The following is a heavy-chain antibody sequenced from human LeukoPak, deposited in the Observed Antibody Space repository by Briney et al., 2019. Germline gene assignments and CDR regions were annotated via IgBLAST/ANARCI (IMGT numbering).Heavy chain of an antibody. D-gene: IGHD5-24*01. J-gene: IGHJ4*02. CDR3: TRVEMAPIGLDY. Sequence: GGSLRLSCAASGFTFSGSAMHWVRQASGKGLEWVGRIRSKANSYATAYAASVKGRCTIYRDDSKNTAYLQMNSLKTEDTAVYYCTRVEMAPIGLDYWGQGTLVTVSS. V-gene: IGHV3-73*01. CDR2: IRSKANSYAT. CDR1: GFTFSGSA.